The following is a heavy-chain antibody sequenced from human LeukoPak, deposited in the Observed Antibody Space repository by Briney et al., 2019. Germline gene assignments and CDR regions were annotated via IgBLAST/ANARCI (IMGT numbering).Heavy chain of an antibody. CDR2: MFHGGST. CDR1: GGSTTSSSYY. D-gene: IGHD3-22*01. Sequence: SETLSLTCTVSGGSTTSSSYYWVWIRQPPGEGLEGIGSMFHGGSTYDNPSLKSRVTISGDTSKNQFSLKLTSVIATDTAIYYCARAFSSGYWFDPWGQGTLVTVSS. J-gene: IGHJ5*02. CDR3: ARAFSSGYWFDP. V-gene: IGHV4-39*01.